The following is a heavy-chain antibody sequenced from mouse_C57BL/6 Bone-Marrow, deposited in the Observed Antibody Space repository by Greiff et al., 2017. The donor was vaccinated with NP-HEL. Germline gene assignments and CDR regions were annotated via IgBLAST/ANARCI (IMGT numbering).Heavy chain of an antibody. J-gene: IGHJ3*01. CDR3: ARHRGYYDYVPFAY. D-gene: IGHD2-4*01. Sequence: EVHLVESGGDLVKPGGSLKLSCAASGFTFSSYGMSWVRQTPDKRLEWVATISSGGSYTYYPDSVKGRFTISRDNAKNTLYLQMSSLKSEDTAMYYCARHRGYYDYVPFAYWGQGTLVTVSA. CDR2: ISSGGSYT. V-gene: IGHV5-6*01. CDR1: GFTFSSYG.